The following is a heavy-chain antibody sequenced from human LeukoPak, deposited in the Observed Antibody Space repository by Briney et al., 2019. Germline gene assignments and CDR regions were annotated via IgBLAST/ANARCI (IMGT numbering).Heavy chain of an antibody. CDR1: GGSISSSSYY. CDR3: AGRSLRGATWFDP. CDR2: IYYSGST. J-gene: IGHJ5*02. Sequence: SETLSLTCTVSGGSISSSSYYWGWIRQPPGKGLEWIGSIYYSGSTYYNPSLKSRVTISVDTSKNQFSLKLSSVTAADTAVYYCAGRSLRGATWFDPWGQGTLVTVSS. D-gene: IGHD1-26*01. V-gene: IGHV4-39*01.